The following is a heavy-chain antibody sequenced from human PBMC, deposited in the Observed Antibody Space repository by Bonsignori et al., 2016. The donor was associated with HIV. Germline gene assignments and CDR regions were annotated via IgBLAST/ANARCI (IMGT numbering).Heavy chain of an antibody. J-gene: IGHJ4*02. Sequence: WIRQPPGKGLEWVSAISGSGGSTYYADSVKGRFTISRDNSKNTLYLQMNSLRAEDTAVYYCAKSPGWLQFQGFDYWGQGTLVTVS. CDR3: AKSPGWLQFQGFDY. D-gene: IGHD5-24*01. CDR2: ISGSGGST. V-gene: IGHV3-23*01.